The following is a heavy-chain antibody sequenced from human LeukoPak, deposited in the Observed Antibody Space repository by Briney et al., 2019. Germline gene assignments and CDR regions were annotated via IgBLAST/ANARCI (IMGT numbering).Heavy chain of an antibody. CDR1: GDSISNSNSR. CDR3: ARTQLGIAVDH. D-gene: IGHD7-27*01. J-gene: IGHJ4*02. V-gene: IGHV4-39*01. Sequence: SETLSLTCTVSGDSISNSNSRWGWIRQPPGKGLEWIGAVTYSGTAFYNPSLKSRVTMFVDTSMNQFSLKLNSVTAADSAMYFCARTQLGIAVDHWGQGTLVTVSS. CDR2: VTYSGTA.